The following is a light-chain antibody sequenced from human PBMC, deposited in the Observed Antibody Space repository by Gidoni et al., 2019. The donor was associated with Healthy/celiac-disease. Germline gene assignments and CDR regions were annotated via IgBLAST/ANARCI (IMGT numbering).Light chain of an antibody. CDR1: QSVSSY. CDR3: QRRSNWPLT. V-gene: IGKV3-11*01. CDR2: DAS. J-gene: IGKJ4*01. Sequence: IVLTQPPATLSLSPGERATLSCRASQSVSSYLAWYQQKPGQAPRLLIYDASNRATGIPARFSGGGSGTYFTLTISSLEPEDFAVYYCQRRSNWPLTFGGGTKVEIK.